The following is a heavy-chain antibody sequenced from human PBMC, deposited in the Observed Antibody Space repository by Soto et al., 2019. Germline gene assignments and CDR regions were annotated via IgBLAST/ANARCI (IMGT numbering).Heavy chain of an antibody. J-gene: IGHJ4*02. V-gene: IGHV4-59*01. D-gene: IGHD5-12*01. CDR2: VYYSGIT. Sequence: SETLSLTCTVSGGSISSYYWSWIRQPPGKGLEWIGYVYYSGITNYNPSLESRVTISVDTSNNQFSLKLTSVTAADTAVYYCARALSGYYYVLDYWGQGTLVTVSS. CDR1: GGSISSYY. CDR3: ARALSGYYYVLDY.